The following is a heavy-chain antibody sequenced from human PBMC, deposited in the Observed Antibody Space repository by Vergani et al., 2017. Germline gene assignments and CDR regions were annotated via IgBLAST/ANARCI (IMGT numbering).Heavy chain of an antibody. V-gene: IGHV1-69*11. Sequence: QVQLVQSGAEVKKPGSSVKVSCKASGGTFSSYAISWVRQAPGQGLEWMGGIIPILGTANYAQKFQGRVTITADESTSTAYMELSSLRSEDTAVYYCARDQLSVHGDYVDYWGQGTLVTVSS. CDR2: IIPILGTA. D-gene: IGHD4-17*01. CDR3: ARDQLSVHGDYVDY. J-gene: IGHJ4*02. CDR1: GGTFSSYA.